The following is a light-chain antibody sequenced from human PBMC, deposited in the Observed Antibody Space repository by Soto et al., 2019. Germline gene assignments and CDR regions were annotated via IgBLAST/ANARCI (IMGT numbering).Light chain of an antibody. Sequence: DIQMTQSPSTLSASVGDRVTITCRASQSISTWLAWYQQKPGKAPKLLIYKASSLEGGVPSRFGGSGSGTLFNITISSLHPYDFATYYCQQYNTYPLTFGGGTTVDIK. CDR1: QSISTW. V-gene: IGKV1-5*03. J-gene: IGKJ4*01. CDR3: QQYNTYPLT. CDR2: KAS.